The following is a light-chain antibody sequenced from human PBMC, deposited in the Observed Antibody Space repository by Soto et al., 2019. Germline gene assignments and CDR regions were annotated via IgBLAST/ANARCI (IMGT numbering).Light chain of an antibody. Sequence: QSVLTQPAAVSGSPGQSITISCTGSSSDIGSYNYVSWYQQHPGKAPKLMIYGVNNRPSGVSSRFSGSKSGNTASLTISGLQSEDEADYYCSSYTSASPVVFGGGTKVTVL. CDR1: SSDIGSYNY. J-gene: IGLJ2*01. CDR3: SSYTSASPVV. V-gene: IGLV2-14*01. CDR2: GVN.